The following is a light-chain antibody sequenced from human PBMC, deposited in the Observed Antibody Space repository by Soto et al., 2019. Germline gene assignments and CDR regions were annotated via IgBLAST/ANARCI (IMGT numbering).Light chain of an antibody. V-gene: IGKV3-11*01. J-gene: IGKJ5*01. CDR1: QSVRSY. CDR3: QQRSNWPPVT. CDR2: DAS. Sequence: EIVLTQSPATLSLSPGERATLSCRASQSVRSYLAWYQQKPGQAHRPLIYDASNRATGVPARISGSGSGTDFTLTISSLEPEDFAVYYCQQRSNWPPVTFGPGTRLEIK.